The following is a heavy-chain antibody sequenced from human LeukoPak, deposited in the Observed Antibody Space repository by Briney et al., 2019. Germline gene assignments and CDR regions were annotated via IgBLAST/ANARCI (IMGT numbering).Heavy chain of an antibody. V-gene: IGHV3-9*01. J-gene: IGHJ4*02. D-gene: IGHD6-19*01. CDR2: ISWNSGSI. CDR3: AKGQGWYVDY. Sequence: GGSLRLSCAASGFTFDDYAMHWVRQAPGKGLEWVSGISWNSGSIGYADSVKGRFTISRDNAKNMLYLQMNSLRAEDTSVYYCAKGQGWYVDYWGQGTLVTVSS. CDR1: GFTFDDYA.